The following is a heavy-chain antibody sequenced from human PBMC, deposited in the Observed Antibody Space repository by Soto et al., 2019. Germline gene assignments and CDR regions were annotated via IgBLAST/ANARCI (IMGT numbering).Heavy chain of an antibody. CDR3: ARDLESGSYYGRYYYGMDV. CDR1: GGSISSYY. CDR2: IYYCGST. Sequence: QVQLQESGPGLVKPSETLSLTCTVSGGSISSYYWSWIRQPPGKGLEWIGYIYYCGSTNYNPSLKSRVTISVDTSKNQFSLKLSSVTAADTAVYYCARDLESGSYYGRYYYGMDVWGQGTTVTVSS. V-gene: IGHV4-59*01. D-gene: IGHD1-26*01. J-gene: IGHJ6*02.